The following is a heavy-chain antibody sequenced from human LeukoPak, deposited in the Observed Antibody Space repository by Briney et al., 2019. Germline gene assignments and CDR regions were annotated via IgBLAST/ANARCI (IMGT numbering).Heavy chain of an antibody. CDR3: ARDGSIAVKNWFDP. Sequence: PGGSLRLSCAASGFTFSSHWMSWVRQAPGKGLEWVANIKKDGSEKYYVDAVKGRFTISRDNAKNSLYLQMNSLRAEDTAVYYCARDGSIAVKNWFDPWGQGTLVTVSS. J-gene: IGHJ5*02. CDR1: GFTFSSHW. CDR2: IKKDGSEK. D-gene: IGHD6-19*01. V-gene: IGHV3-7*01.